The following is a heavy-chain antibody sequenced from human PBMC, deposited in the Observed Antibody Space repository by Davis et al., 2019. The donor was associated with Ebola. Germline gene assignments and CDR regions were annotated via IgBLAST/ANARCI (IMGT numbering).Heavy chain of an antibody. D-gene: IGHD6-13*01. Sequence: AASVKVSCKASGGTFSSYTISWVRQAPGQGLEWMGRIIPILGIANYAQKFQGRVTITADKSTSTAYMELRSLRSDDTAVYYCARDLGYSNSWLDYWGQGTLVTVSS. V-gene: IGHV1-69*04. J-gene: IGHJ4*02. CDR3: ARDLGYSNSWLDY. CDR1: GGTFSSYT. CDR2: IIPILGIA.